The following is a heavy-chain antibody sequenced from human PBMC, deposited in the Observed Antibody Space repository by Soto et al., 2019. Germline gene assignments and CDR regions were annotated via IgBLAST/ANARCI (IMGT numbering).Heavy chain of an antibody. CDR2: TTAILGTR. Sequence: QVQLVQSGAEVKKPGSSVKVSCKASGDTLSHYGVSWVRQVPGKGLEWMGVTTAILGTRDYAHKFQGRMTITSDESTTTSYLEPNSLKSDDTAVYYCAAGDSSDTGDHWGQGTLVTVSS. J-gene: IGHJ4*02. CDR1: GDTLSHYG. V-gene: IGHV1-69*01. CDR3: AAGDSSDTGDH. D-gene: IGHD5-18*01.